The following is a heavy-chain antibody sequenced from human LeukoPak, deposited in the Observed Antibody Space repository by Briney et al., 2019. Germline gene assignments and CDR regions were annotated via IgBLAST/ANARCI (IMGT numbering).Heavy chain of an antibody. CDR3: ARERYFYDSSGYLRFDY. V-gene: IGHV4-4*07. CDR1: GGSISSYY. CDR2: IHTSGST. Sequence: PSETLSLTCTFSGGSISSYYWSWIRQPAGKGLEWIGRIHTSGSTNYNPSLKSRVTMSVDTSKNQFSLKLRSVTAADTAVYYCARERYFYDSSGYLRFDYWSQGTLVNVSS. D-gene: IGHD3-22*01. J-gene: IGHJ4*02.